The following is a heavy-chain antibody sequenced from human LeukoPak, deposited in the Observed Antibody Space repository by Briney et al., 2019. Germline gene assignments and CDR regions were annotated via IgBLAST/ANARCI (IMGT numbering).Heavy chain of an antibody. CDR3: AREGIKIFGGWAPFDP. CDR1: GYTFTDNY. D-gene: IGHD3-3*01. CDR2: INPLSGGP. Sequence: ASVKVSCKASGYTFTDNYIHWVRQAPGQGLEWMGWINPLSGGPMYAQKFQGRVTMTRDTSLSTAHIELNGLTSDDAAIYYCAREGIKIFGGWAPFDPWGQGTLVTVS. J-gene: IGHJ5*02. V-gene: IGHV1-2*02.